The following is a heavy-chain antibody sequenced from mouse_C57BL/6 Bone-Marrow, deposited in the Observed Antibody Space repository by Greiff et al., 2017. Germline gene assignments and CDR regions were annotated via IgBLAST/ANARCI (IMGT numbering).Heavy chain of an antibody. CDR2: IWRGGST. V-gene: IGHV2-5*01. CDR1: GFSLTSYG. Sequence: VKLVESGPGLVQPSQRLSITCTVSGFSLTSYGVHRVRQSPGKGLEWLGVIWRGGSTDYNAAFMSRLSITKDNSKSQVFFKMNSLQADDTAIYYCAKKAKSGYFDYWGQGTTLTVSS. CDR3: AKKAKSGYFDY. J-gene: IGHJ2*01.